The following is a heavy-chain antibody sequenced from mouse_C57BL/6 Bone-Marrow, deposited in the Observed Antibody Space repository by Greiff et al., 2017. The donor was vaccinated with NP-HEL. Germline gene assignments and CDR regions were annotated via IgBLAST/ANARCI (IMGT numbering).Heavy chain of an antibody. CDR1: GYSFTGYY. Sequence: EVKVVESGPELVKPGASVKISCKASGYSFTGYYMHWVKQSHGNILDWIGYIYPYNGVSSYNQKFKGKATLTVDKSSSTAYMELRSLTSEDSAVYYCARSDGPYAMYSWGQGTSVTVSS. CDR3: ARSDGPYAMYS. V-gene: IGHV1-31*01. J-gene: IGHJ4*01. CDR2: IYPYNGVS. D-gene: IGHD2-3*01.